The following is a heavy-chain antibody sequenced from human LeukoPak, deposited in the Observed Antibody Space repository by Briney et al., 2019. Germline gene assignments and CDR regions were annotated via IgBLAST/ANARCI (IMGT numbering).Heavy chain of an antibody. CDR1: GGSISSYY. CDR2: IYYSGST. V-gene: IGHV4-59*01. D-gene: IGHD1-1*01. J-gene: IGHJ6*02. Sequence: SETLSLTCTVSGGSISSYYWSCIRQPPGKGLEWIGYIYYSGSTNYNPSLKSRVTISVDTSKNQFSLKLSSVTAADTAVYYCARIGLERRDRYYYGMDVWGQGTTVTVSS. CDR3: ARIGLERRDRYYYGMDV.